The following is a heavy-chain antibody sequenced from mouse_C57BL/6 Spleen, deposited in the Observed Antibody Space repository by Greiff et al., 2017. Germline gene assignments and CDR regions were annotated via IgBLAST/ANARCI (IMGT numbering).Heavy chain of an antibody. CDR3: ARPHYGSSYYAMDY. D-gene: IGHD1-1*01. Sequence: QVQLQQSGPELVRPGASVTISCTASGYAFSSSWMNWVKQRPGKGLEWIGRIYPGDGDTNYNGKFKGKATLTADKSSSTAYMQLSSLTSEDSAVYFCARPHYGSSYYAMDYWGQGTSVTVSS. J-gene: IGHJ4*01. CDR2: IYPGDGDT. CDR1: GYAFSSSW. V-gene: IGHV1-82*01.